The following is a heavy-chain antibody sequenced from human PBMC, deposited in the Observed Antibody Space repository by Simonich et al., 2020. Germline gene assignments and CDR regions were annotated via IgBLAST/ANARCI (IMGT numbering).Heavy chain of an antibody. Sequence: GGLVKPGGSLRLSCAASGFTFSSYSMNWVRQAPGKGLEWVSSISSSSSYIYYADSVKGRFTISRDNAKNSLYLQMNSLRAEDTAGDYGAGDTSYYGSGSYYFDYWGQGTLVTVSS. CDR2: ISSSSSYI. J-gene: IGHJ4*02. V-gene: IGHV3-21*01. CDR1: GFTFSSYS. D-gene: IGHD3-10*01. CDR3: AGDTSYYGSGSYYFDY.